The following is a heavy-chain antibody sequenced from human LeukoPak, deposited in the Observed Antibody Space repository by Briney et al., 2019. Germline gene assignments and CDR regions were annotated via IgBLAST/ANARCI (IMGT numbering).Heavy chain of an antibody. J-gene: IGHJ4*02. D-gene: IGHD1-26*01. CDR2: IKQDGSEK. CDR1: GFTVSSNY. CDR3: ARDLSRRGSYGELDY. Sequence: GGSLRLSCAAPGFTVSSNYMSWVRQAPGKGLEWVANIKQDGSEKYYVDSVKGRFTISRDNAKNSLYLQMNSLRAEDTAVYYCARDLSRRGSYGELDYWGQGTLVTVSS. V-gene: IGHV3-7*01.